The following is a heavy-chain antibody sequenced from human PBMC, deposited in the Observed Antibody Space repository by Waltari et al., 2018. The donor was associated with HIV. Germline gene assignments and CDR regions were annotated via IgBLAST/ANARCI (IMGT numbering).Heavy chain of an antibody. CDR3: ARVIEGYCSVHTCPAYYYAMDV. J-gene: IGHJ6*02. D-gene: IGHD2-15*01. CDR2: IAQSSGDT. CDR1: GSTFTGHN. Sequence: QVHLVQSGAEVKKPGASVKVSCKASGSTFTGHNVNWVRQATGQGLEWVGWIAQSSGDTNYPLKFQGRVTMTRDTSSSAAYMELSGLRSDDTAVYYCARVIEGYCSVHTCPAYYYAMDVWGQGTTVTVSS. V-gene: IGHV1-2*02.